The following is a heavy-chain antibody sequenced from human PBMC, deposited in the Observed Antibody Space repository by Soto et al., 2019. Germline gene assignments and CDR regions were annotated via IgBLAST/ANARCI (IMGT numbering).Heavy chain of an antibody. V-gene: IGHV4-31*03. CDR2: IYYSGST. CDR1: GGSISSGGYY. CDR3: ARCTMVQRGYLFDP. D-gene: IGHD3-10*01. Sequence: QVQLQESGPGLVKPSQTLSLTCTVSGGSISSGGYYWSWIRQHPGKGLEWIGYIYYSGSTYYNPSLKSRVTISVDTSKNHFSLKVSSVTAADTAVYYCARCTMVQRGYLFDPWGQGTLVTVSS. J-gene: IGHJ5*02.